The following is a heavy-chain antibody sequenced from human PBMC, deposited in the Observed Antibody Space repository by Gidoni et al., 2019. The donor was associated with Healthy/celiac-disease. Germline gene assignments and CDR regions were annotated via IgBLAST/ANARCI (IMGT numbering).Heavy chain of an antibody. CDR3: AKGPYYDFWSGYVYYYYMDV. CDR1: GFTFDDYA. CDR2: SSWNSGSI. Sequence: EVQLVESGGGLVQPGRSLRLSCAASGFTFDDYALPWVRQAPGKGLEWVSGSSWNSGSIGYADSVKGRFTISRDNAKNSLYLQMNSLRAEDTALYYCAKGPYYDFWSGYVYYYYMDVWGKGTTVTVSS. J-gene: IGHJ6*03. D-gene: IGHD3-3*01. V-gene: IGHV3-9*01.